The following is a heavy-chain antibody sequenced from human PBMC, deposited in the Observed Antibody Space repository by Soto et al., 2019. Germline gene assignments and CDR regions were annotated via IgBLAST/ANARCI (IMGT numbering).Heavy chain of an antibody. Sequence: ASVKVSCKASGYTFTGYYMHWVRQSPLQGLDWMGWINPNSGGTNYAQKFQGWVTMTRDTSISTAYMELSRLRSDDTAVYYCARVPKSDGYNYYFDYWGQGTLVTVSS. D-gene: IGHD5-12*01. V-gene: IGHV1-2*04. CDR2: INPNSGGT. CDR1: GYTFTGYY. CDR3: ARVPKSDGYNYYFDY. J-gene: IGHJ4*02.